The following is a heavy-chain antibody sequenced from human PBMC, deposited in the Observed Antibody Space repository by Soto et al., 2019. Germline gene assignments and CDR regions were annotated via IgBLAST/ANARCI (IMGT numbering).Heavy chain of an antibody. Sequence: GSSVKVSCKASGYTFTSYAMHWVRQAPGQRLEWMGWINAGNGNTKYSQKFQGRVTITRDTSASTAYMELSSLRSEDTAVYYCARGIHSWYFDLWGRGTLVTVSS. V-gene: IGHV1-3*01. CDR3: ARGIHSWYFDL. CDR2: INAGNGNT. CDR1: GYTFTSYA. D-gene: IGHD5-18*01. J-gene: IGHJ2*01.